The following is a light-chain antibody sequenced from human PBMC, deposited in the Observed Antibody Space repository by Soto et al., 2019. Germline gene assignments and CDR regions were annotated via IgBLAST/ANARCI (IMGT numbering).Light chain of an antibody. Sequence: DIQMTQSPSSLYASVGDRVTITCRASQSISSYLNWYQQKPGKAPKLLIYAASSLQSGVPSRFSGGGSGTDFTLTISSLQPEAFATYYCHQSYSTLAFGPGTKVDIK. J-gene: IGKJ3*01. CDR3: HQSYSTLA. CDR1: QSISSY. V-gene: IGKV1-39*01. CDR2: AAS.